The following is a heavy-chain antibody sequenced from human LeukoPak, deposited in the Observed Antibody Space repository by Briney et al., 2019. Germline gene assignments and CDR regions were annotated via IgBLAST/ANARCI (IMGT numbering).Heavy chain of an antibody. D-gene: IGHD3-22*01. J-gene: IGHJ4*02. CDR3: ARAYYDSSGYRYFDY. CDR1: GFTFSSYG. Sequence: GGSLRLSCAASGFTFSSYGMHWVRQAPGKGLEWVAFIRYDGSNKYYADSVKGRFTISRDNSKNTLYLQMTSLRAEDTAVYYCARAYYDSSGYRYFDYWGQGTLVTASS. V-gene: IGHV3-30*02. CDR2: IRYDGSNK.